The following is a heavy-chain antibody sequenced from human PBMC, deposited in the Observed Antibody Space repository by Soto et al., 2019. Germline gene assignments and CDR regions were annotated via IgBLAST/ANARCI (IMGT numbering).Heavy chain of an antibody. V-gene: IGHV4-30-2*02. Sequence: PSETLSLTCAVSGGSISSGGYSWSWIRQPPGKGLEWIGYIYHSGSTYYNPSLKSRVTISVDTSKNQFSLKLSSVTAADTAVYYCASGSDSSLGPDAFDIWGQGTMVTVSS. J-gene: IGHJ3*02. CDR3: ASGSDSSLGPDAFDI. CDR2: IYHSGST. CDR1: GGSISSGGYS. D-gene: IGHD3-22*01.